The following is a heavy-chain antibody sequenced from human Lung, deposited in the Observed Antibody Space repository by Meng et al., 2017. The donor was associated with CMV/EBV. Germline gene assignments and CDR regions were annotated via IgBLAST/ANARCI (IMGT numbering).Heavy chain of an antibody. D-gene: IGHD3-3*01. J-gene: IGHJ4*02. CDR1: GFSLSTDGVG. CDR3: AHRIFWSGYYDY. Sequence: TLSGFSLSTDGVGVGRIRQPPGKGLEWFALNYWNDDKRYRPSLRNRRTVTKDTSKNQVVLKMTNMDPVDTATYYCAHRIFWSGYYDYWGQGILVTVSS. CDR2: NYWNDDK. V-gene: IGHV2-5*01.